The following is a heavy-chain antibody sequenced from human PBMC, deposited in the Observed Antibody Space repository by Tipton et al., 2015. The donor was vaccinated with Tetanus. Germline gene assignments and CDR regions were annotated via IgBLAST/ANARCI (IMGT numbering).Heavy chain of an antibody. J-gene: IGHJ3*01. CDR2: ISHSGSS. Sequence: QLVQSGPEVKKPGASVKVSCKASGYSFTGYDINWVRQSPGKGLEWIGEISHSGSSSYGPSLKSRVTISVDTSNNQFSLRLRSVAAADTAVYYCARGGRDAYNNPLGAFDVWGRGTTVTVSS. V-gene: IGHV4-34*08. CDR1: GYSFTGYD. D-gene: IGHD5-24*01. CDR3: ARGGRDAYNNPLGAFDV.